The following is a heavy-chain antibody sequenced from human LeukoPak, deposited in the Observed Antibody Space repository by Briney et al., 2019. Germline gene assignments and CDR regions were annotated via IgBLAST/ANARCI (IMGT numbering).Heavy chain of an antibody. J-gene: IGHJ4*02. CDR2: ITESGGRT. CDR1: GFTFSNFA. CDR3: TKGARATYDY. V-gene: IGHV3-23*01. Sequence: GGSLRLPCAASGFTFSNFAMIWVRQTPGKGLEWVSAITESGGRTYYADSVKGPHTISRDNSRNTVYLQLSSLRVEDTAVHYCTKGARATYDYWGQGTLVTVSS. D-gene: IGHD3-16*01.